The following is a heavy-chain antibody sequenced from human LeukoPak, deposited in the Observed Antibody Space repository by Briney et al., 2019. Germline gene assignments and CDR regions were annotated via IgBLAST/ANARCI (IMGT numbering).Heavy chain of an antibody. D-gene: IGHD6-13*01. CDR3: AKDAAGPEY. CDR2: ISASGGET. J-gene: IGHJ4*02. Sequence: GGSLRLSCVVSGLTFSSYSMTWVRQAPGKGLEWVSGISASGGETWYPDSVKGRFTISRDNSKNTLFLQMNSLRVEDTAIYYCAKDAAGPEYWGQGTLVTVAS. CDR1: GLTFSSYS. V-gene: IGHV3-23*01.